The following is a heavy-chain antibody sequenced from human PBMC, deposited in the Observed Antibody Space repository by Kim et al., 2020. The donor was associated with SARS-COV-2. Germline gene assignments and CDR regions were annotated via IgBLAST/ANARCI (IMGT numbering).Heavy chain of an antibody. CDR2: IYPGDSET. Sequence: GESLKISCRGSGYTFTSHWMGWVRQTPAKGLEWMGIIYPGDSETTYSPSFQGQVTMSVDWIANTAYLEWRSLKASDTAIYYCARFPYRGGDFHHWGQGTLVTVSS. CDR3: ARFPYRGGDFHH. J-gene: IGHJ1*01. CDR1: GYTFTSHW. D-gene: IGHD2-2*02. V-gene: IGHV5-51*01.